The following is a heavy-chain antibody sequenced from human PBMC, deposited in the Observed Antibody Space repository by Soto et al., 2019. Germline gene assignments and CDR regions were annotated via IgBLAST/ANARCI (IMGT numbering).Heavy chain of an antibody. V-gene: IGHV4-59*08. J-gene: IGHJ5*02. CDR1: GGSISSYY. CDR3: ARGFGWFDP. Sequence: QVQLQESGPGLVKPSETLSLTCTVSGGSISSYYWSWIRQPPGKGLEWIGYIYYSGSTNYNPSLKSRVTISVDTSKNQFSLKLSSVTAADTAVYYCARGFGWFDPWGQGTLVTVSS. D-gene: IGHD3-16*01. CDR2: IYYSGST.